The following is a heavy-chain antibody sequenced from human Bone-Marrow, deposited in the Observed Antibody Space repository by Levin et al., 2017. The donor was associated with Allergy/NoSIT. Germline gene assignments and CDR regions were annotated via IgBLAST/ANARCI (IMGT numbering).Heavy chain of an antibody. J-gene: IGHJ4*02. D-gene: IGHD4-11*01. V-gene: IGHV4-59*08. CDR2: VHYSGNT. CDR1: GDSITSHW. Sequence: SPTLSLTCTVSGDSITSHWWSWIRQPPGKGLEWLGCVHYSGNTLYNPSLTSRVTISVETSKKEFSLRLTSVTAADTAMYYCTRTSNSGGYWGQGTLVTVSS. CDR3: TRTSNSGGY.